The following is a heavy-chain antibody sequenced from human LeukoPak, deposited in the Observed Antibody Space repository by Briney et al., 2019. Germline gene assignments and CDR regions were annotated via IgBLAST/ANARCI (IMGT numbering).Heavy chain of an antibody. D-gene: IGHD6-6*01. J-gene: IGHJ4*02. V-gene: IGHV4-31*03. Sequence: PSETLSLTCTVSGGSISSGGYYWSWIRQHPGKGLEWIGYIYYSGSTYYNPSLKSRVTISVDTSKNQFSLKLSSVTAADTAVYYCARGGRSIAALPGYWGQGTLVTVSS. CDR1: GGSISSGGYY. CDR2: IYYSGST. CDR3: ARGGRSIAALPGY.